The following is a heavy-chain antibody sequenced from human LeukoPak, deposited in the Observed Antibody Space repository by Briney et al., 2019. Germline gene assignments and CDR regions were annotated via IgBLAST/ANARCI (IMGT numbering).Heavy chain of an antibody. V-gene: IGHV1-18*01. D-gene: IGHD3-10*01. CDR2: ISAYNGNT. J-gene: IGHJ6*02. CDR3: ARMPGKKSLIPNYYYGMDV. CDR1: GYTFTSYG. Sequence: ASVKVSCKASGYTFTSYGISWVRQAPGQGLEWMGWISAYNGNTNYAQKLQGRVTMTTDTSTSTAYMELRSLRSEDTAVYFCARMPGKKSLIPNYYYGMDVWGQGTTVTVSS.